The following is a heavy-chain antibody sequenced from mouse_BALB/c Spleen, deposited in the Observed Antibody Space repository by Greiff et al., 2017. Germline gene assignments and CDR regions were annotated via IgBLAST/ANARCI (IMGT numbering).Heavy chain of an antibody. V-gene: IGHV5-17*02. Sequence: EVQGVESGGGLVQPGGSRKLSCAASGFTFSSFGMHWVRQAPEKGLEWVAYISSGSSTIYYADTVKGRFTISRDNPKNTLFLQMTSLRSEDTAMYYCARSTLLLRSFDYWGQGTTLTVSS. J-gene: IGHJ2*01. CDR2: ISSGSSTI. CDR3: ARSTLLLRSFDY. CDR1: GFTFSSFG. D-gene: IGHD1-1*01.